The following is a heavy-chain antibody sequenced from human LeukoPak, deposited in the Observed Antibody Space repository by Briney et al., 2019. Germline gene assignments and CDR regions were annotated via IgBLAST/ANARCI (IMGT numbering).Heavy chain of an antibody. Sequence: GSLRLSCAASGFTFSSFAMHWVRQAPGKGLEWVTLISYDGSKKYYADSVKGRFTISRDNSKNTLYLQMNSLRAEDTAVYYCAKDEGSPYYYMDVWGKGTTVTISS. CDR1: GFTFSSFA. D-gene: IGHD3-10*01. CDR3: AKDEGSPYYYMDV. J-gene: IGHJ6*03. CDR2: ISYDGSKK. V-gene: IGHV3-30*04.